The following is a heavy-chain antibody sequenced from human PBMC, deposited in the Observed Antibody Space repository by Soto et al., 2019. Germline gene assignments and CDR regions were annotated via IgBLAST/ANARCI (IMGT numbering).Heavy chain of an antibody. CDR2: IYYSGST. CDR3: ARQTKAMVRGVTSPTNWFDP. Sequence: QLQLQESGPGLVKPSETLSLTCTVSGGSISSSSYYWGWIRQPPGKGLEWIGSIYYSGSTYYNPSLKSRVPIPVDTYKNQFSLKLSSGTAADTAVYYCARQTKAMVRGVTSPTNWFDPWGQGTLVTVSS. J-gene: IGHJ5*02. V-gene: IGHV4-39*01. D-gene: IGHD3-10*01. CDR1: GGSISSSSYY.